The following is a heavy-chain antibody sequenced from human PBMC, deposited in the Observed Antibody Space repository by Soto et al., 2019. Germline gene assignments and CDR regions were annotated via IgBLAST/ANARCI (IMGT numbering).Heavy chain of an antibody. CDR3: ANCAYGSGIDYFDY. J-gene: IGHJ4*02. V-gene: IGHV3-23*01. CDR2: ISGSGGST. D-gene: IGHD3-10*01. Sequence: GESLKISCAASGFTFSSYAMSWVRQAPGKGLEWVSAISGSGGSTYYADSVKGRFTISRDNSKNTLYLQMNSLRAEDTAVYYCANCAYGSGIDYFDYWGQGTLVTVSS. CDR1: GFTFSSYA.